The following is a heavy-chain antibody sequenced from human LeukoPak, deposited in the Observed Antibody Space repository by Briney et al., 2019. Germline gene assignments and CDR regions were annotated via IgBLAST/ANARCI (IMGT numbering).Heavy chain of an antibody. CDR2: ISAYTRST. CDR1: GYTFNYYG. CDR3: ARGGYRYGYMGYSDY. J-gene: IGHJ4*02. D-gene: IGHD5-18*01. V-gene: IGHV1-18*01. Sequence: ASVKVSCEASGYTFNYYGISWGRQAPGQGLEWMGWISAYTRSTNYAQRLQGRVAMTTDTSTSTAYMELRSLRSDDTAVYYCARGGYRYGYMGYSDYWGQGTLVTVSS.